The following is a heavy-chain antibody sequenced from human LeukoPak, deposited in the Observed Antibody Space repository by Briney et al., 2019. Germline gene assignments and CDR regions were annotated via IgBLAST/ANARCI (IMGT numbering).Heavy chain of an antibody. CDR2: IIPIFGTA. CDR3: AGFVVDGYNLGAFDI. J-gene: IGHJ3*02. CDR1: GGTFSSYA. V-gene: IGHV1-69*05. D-gene: IGHD5-24*01. Sequence: ASVKVSCKASGGTFSSYAISWVRQAPGQGLEWMGGIIPIFGTANYAQKFQGRVTITTDESTSTAYMELSSLRSEDTAVYYCAGFVVDGYNLGAFDIWGQGTMVTVSS.